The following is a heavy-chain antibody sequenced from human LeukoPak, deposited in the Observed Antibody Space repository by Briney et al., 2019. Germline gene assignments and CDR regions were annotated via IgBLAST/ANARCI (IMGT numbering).Heavy chain of an antibody. Sequence: NPSETLSLTCTVSGASIRSSDWWSWVRQPPGKGLEWIGYIYHSGSTYYNPSLKSRVTISVDKSKNQFSLKLSSVTAADTAVYYCARGVGTYPRPYYFDYWGQGTLVTVSS. CDR3: ARGVGTYPRPYYFDY. J-gene: IGHJ4*02. CDR1: GASIRSSDW. CDR2: IYHSGST. D-gene: IGHD2-2*01. V-gene: IGHV4-4*02.